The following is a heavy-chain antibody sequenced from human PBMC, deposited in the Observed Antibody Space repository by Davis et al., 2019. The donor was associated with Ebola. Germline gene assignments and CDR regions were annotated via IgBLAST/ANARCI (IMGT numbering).Heavy chain of an antibody. D-gene: IGHD2-8*01. CDR3: ARLSPYCTSGICYDAFDF. CDR1: GGSISGYH. CDR2: IYFTGRT. J-gene: IGHJ3*01. V-gene: IGHV4-59*08. Sequence: MPSETLSLTCAVYGGSISGYHWSWIRQPPGKGLEYIGDIYFTGRTNYNPSIKSRVTISVDTSQNQFHLKLTSVTAADTAVYYCARLSPYCTSGICYDAFDFWGQGTLVTVSS.